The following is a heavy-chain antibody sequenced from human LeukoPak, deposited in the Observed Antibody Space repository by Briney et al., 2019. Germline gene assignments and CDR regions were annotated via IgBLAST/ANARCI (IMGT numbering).Heavy chain of an antibody. V-gene: IGHV4-30-4*08. CDR1: GGSISSGVYY. Sequence: SETLSLTCTVSGGSISSGVYYWSWIRHPPGKGLEWMGYIYYSGSTYYNPSLKSRVTISVDTSKNQFSLKLSSVTAADTAVYYCARDHIAAAGISDAFDIWGQGTMVTVSS. D-gene: IGHD6-13*01. J-gene: IGHJ3*02. CDR3: ARDHIAAAGISDAFDI. CDR2: IYYSGST.